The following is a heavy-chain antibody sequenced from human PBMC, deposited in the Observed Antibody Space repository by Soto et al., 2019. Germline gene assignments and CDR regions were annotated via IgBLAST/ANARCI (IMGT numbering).Heavy chain of an antibody. CDR1: GYTFTSYG. Sequence: ASVKVSCKASGYTFTSYGISWVRQAPGQGLEWMGWISAYNGNTNYAQKLQGRVTMTTDTSTSTAYMELRSLRPDDTAVYYCARTAKKAVAGIWFDPWGQGTLVTVSS. J-gene: IGHJ5*02. D-gene: IGHD6-19*01. CDR2: ISAYNGNT. V-gene: IGHV1-18*01. CDR3: ARTAKKAVAGIWFDP.